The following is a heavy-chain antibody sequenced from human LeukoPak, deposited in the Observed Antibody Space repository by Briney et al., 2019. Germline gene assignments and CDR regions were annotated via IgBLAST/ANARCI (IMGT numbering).Heavy chain of an antibody. V-gene: IGHV3-48*03. J-gene: IGHJ6*04. Sequence: GGSLRPSCAASGFTFSSYEMNWVRQAPGKGLEWVSYISSSGSTMYYADSVKGRFTISRDNAKNSLSLQMNSLRAEDAAVYYCAELGITMIGGVWGKGTTVTISS. CDR2: ISSSGSTM. CDR3: AELGITMIGGV. CDR1: GFTFSSYE. D-gene: IGHD3-10*02.